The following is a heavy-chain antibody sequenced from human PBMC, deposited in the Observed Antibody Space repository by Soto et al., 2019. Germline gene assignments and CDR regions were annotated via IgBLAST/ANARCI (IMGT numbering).Heavy chain of an antibody. D-gene: IGHD2-15*01. Sequence: LSLTCTVSGGSISSSSYYWGWIRQPPGKGLEWIGSIYYSGSTYYNPSLKSRVTISVDTSKNQFSLKLSSVTAADTAVYYCAALSGGSFVGGDAFDIXGQGTMVTV. CDR3: AALSGGSFVGGDAFDI. V-gene: IGHV4-39*01. CDR1: GGSISSSSYY. CDR2: IYYSGST. J-gene: IGHJ3*02.